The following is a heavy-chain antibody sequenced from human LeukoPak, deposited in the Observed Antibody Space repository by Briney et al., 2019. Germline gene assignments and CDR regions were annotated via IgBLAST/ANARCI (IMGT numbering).Heavy chain of an antibody. Sequence: PGGSLRLSCEASGFTFSSYAMSWVRQAPGKGLEWVSAISGSGGSTYYADSVKGRSTISRDNSKNTLYLQMNSLRAEDTALYYCAGGRYYYYGMDVWGQGTTVTVSS. V-gene: IGHV3-23*01. CDR3: AGGRYYYYGMDV. D-gene: IGHD3-16*01. CDR2: ISGSGGST. J-gene: IGHJ6*02. CDR1: GFTFSSYA.